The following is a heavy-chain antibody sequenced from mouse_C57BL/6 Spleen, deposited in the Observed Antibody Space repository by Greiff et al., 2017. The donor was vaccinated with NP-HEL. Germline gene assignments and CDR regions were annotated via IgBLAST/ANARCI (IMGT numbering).Heavy chain of an antibody. Sequence: VQLQQSGAELVKPGASVKISCKASGYAFSSYWMNWVKQRPGKGLEWIGQIYPGDGDTNYNGKFKGKATLTADKSSSTAYMQLSSLTSEDSAVYFCALGTPYRGGYFDVWGTRTTVTVSS. D-gene: IGHD3-3*01. CDR3: ALGTPYRGGYFDV. V-gene: IGHV1-80*01. J-gene: IGHJ1*03. CDR1: GYAFSSYW. CDR2: IYPGDGDT.